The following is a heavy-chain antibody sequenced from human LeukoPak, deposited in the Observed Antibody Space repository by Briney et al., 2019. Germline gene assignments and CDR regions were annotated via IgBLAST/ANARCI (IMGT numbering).Heavy chain of an antibody. V-gene: IGHV3-7*01. D-gene: IGHD2-15*01. CDR2: IGQDGSVK. J-gene: IGHJ4*02. Sequence: GRSLRLSCAASGVRFTSYWMTWVRQAPGKGLEWVGNIGQDGSVKNYADSVKGRFTMSRDNAKNSVFLQMNSPRAGDTAFYCCGIQCSGAIRPENWGRGTLVTVSS. CDR3: GIQCSGAIRPEN. CDR1: GVRFTSYW.